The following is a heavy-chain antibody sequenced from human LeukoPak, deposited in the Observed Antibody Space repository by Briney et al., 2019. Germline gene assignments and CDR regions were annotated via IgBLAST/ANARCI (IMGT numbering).Heavy chain of an antibody. J-gene: IGHJ4*02. V-gene: IGHV3-66*01. D-gene: IGHD1-7*01. CDR3: ARAHNWKYGTFDY. Sequence: GGSLRLSCAASGFTFSSYSMNWVRQAPGKGLEWVSVIFSGGSTYFADSVKGRFTISRDNSKNALYLQMNSLRAEDTAVYYCARAHNWKYGTFDYWGQGTLVTVSS. CDR2: IFSGGST. CDR1: GFTFSSYS.